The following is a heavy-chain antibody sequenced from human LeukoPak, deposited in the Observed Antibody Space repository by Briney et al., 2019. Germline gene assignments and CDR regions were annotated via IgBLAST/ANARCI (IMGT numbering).Heavy chain of an antibody. Sequence: SVKVSCKASGGTFSRYAISWVRQAPGQGLEWMGRIIPILGIANYAQKFQGRVTITADKSTSTAYMELSSLRSEDAAVYYCAREGVGCSRSTSCSPVDYWGQGTLVTVSS. CDR2: IIPILGIA. J-gene: IGHJ4*02. CDR3: AREGVGCSRSTSCSPVDY. CDR1: GGTFSRYA. D-gene: IGHD2-2*01. V-gene: IGHV1-69*04.